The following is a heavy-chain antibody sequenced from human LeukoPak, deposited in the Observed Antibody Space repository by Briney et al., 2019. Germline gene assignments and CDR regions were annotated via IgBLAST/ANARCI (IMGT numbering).Heavy chain of an antibody. V-gene: IGHV3-23*01. Sequence: GRSLRLSCAASGFTFSSYGMHWVRQAPGKGLEWVSSLSVSGGTTYYTDSVKGRFTVSRDNSRDTLYLQMHSLRVEDTAVYYCARMNGGSLSSYYFDYWGQGILVTVPS. CDR1: GFTFSSYG. CDR3: ARMNGGSLSSYYFDY. CDR2: LSVSGGTT. J-gene: IGHJ4*02. D-gene: IGHD1-26*01.